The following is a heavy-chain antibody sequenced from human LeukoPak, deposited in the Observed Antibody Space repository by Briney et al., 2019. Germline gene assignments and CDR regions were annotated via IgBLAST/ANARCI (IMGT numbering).Heavy chain of an antibody. D-gene: IGHD4-17*01. CDR1: GFTFSSYS. CDR2: ISSSSSYI. Sequence: PGGSLRLSCAASGFTFSSYSMNWVRQAPGKGLEWVSSISSSSSYIYYADSVKGRFTISRDNAKNSVYLQLSSLTSEDTAVYFCARDLRAGGTWSYGVYFDLWGRGTLVTVSS. CDR3: ARDLRAGGTWSYGVYFDL. J-gene: IGHJ2*01. V-gene: IGHV3-21*01.